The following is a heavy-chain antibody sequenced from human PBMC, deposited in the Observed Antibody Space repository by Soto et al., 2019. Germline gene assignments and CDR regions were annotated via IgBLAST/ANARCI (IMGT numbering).Heavy chain of an antibody. CDR2: INAANGNT. Sequence: GASVKVSCKASGYIFTNYAMHWVRQAPGQRLEWMGWINAANGNTKYSQKFQGRVTITTDTSASTAYMELSSLRSEDTAVYYCARAPYGSGSYYWNNYFDPWGQGTPVTVSS. CDR3: ARAPYGSGSYYWNNYFDP. D-gene: IGHD3-10*01. CDR1: GYIFTNYA. J-gene: IGHJ5*02. V-gene: IGHV1-3*01.